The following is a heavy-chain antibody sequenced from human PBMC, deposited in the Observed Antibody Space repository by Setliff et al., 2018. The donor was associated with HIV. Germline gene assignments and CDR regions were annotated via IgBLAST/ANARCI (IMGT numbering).Heavy chain of an antibody. CDR3: ARAPGDYEVWFDP. Sequence: GASVKVSCKASGGTFSSYAISWVRQAPGQGLEWMGGIIPILGIANYAQRFQGGVTITADKSTSTAYMELSSLRSEDTAVYYCARAPGDYEVWFDPWGQGTLVTVSS. CDR1: GGTFSSYA. V-gene: IGHV1-69*10. J-gene: IGHJ5*02. CDR2: IIPILGIA. D-gene: IGHD4-17*01.